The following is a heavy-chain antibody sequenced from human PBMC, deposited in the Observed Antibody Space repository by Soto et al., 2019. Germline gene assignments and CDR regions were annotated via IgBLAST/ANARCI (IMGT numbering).Heavy chain of an antibody. J-gene: IGHJ6*02. Sequence: GGSLRLSCAASGFTFSSYGMHWVRQAPGKGLEWVAVIWYDGSNKYYADSVKGRFTISRDNSKNTLYLQMNSLRAEDTAVYYCARDLYIPPIIAAAPDPGMDVWGQGTTVTVSS. CDR2: IWYDGSNK. CDR1: GFTFSSYG. D-gene: IGHD6-13*01. CDR3: ARDLYIPPIIAAAPDPGMDV. V-gene: IGHV3-33*01.